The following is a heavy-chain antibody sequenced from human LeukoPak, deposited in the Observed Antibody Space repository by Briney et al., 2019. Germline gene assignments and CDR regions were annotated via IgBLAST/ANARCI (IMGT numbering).Heavy chain of an antibody. CDR1: CDSINNCY. CDR2: ISVSGST. Sequence: KPSETLSLTCVVSCDSINNCYWNWIRQPAGKGLEWIGRISVSGSTNYSPSLKSRVTISIDTSKNHFSLRLNSVTAADTAVYYCARVPRSYYYYYYMDVWGKGTTVTVSS. CDR3: ARVPRSYYYYYYMDV. J-gene: IGHJ6*03. V-gene: IGHV4-4*07.